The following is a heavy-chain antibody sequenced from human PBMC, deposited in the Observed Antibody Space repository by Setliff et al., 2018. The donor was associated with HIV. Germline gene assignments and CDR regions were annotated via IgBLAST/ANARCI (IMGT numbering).Heavy chain of an antibody. CDR3: ARDSGTTLGATRPGY. Sequence: TGGSLRLSCAASGFTLSHYSMNWVRQAPGKGLEWASYIGGRGSTIYYADSVKGRFTISRDSAHNSLYRQMSSLRPEDTAVYYCARDSGTTLGATRPGYWGQGTLVTVSS. V-gene: IGHV3-48*04. D-gene: IGHD1-26*01. CDR1: GFTLSHYS. CDR2: IGGRGSTI. J-gene: IGHJ4*02.